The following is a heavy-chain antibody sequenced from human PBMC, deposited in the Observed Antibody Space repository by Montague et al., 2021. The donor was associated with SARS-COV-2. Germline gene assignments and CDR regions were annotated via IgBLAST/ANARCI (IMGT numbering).Heavy chain of an antibody. Sequence: SLRLSCAASGFPFNTYGMSWVRQAPGQGLEWVSCISGSGGTYYAGSVKGRFAISRDTSNNTLYLQMDSLRAEDTAIYYCAKQRGTITTTFDYWGQGSLVTVSS. CDR1: GFPFNTYG. V-gene: IGHV3-23*01. D-gene: IGHD1-1*01. CDR2: ISGSGGT. J-gene: IGHJ4*02. CDR3: AKQRGTITTTFDY.